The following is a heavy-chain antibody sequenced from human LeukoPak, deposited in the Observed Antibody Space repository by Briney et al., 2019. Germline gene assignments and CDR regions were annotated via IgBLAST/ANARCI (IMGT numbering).Heavy chain of an antibody. Sequence: PSETLSLTCTVSGGSISSSYWSWIRQPPGKGLEWIGYIYYSGSTNYNPSLKSRVTISVDTSKNQFSLKLSSVTAADTAVYYCARRGGGRVGSGSYWYFDYWGQGTLVTVSS. V-gene: IGHV4-59*08. CDR2: IYYSGST. CDR3: ARRGGGRVGSGSYWYFDY. CDR1: GGSISSSY. D-gene: IGHD3-10*01. J-gene: IGHJ4*02.